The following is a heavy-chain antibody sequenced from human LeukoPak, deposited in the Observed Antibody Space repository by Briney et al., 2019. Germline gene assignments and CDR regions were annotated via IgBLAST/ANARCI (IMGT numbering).Heavy chain of an antibody. Sequence: NPGGSLRLSCAASGFTFSDYYMSWIRQAPGKGLEWVSYISSSGSTIYYADSVKGRFTISRDNAKNSPYLQMNSLRAEDTAVYYCARDRYSYGYKPYDYWGQGTLVTVSS. CDR2: ISSSGSTI. J-gene: IGHJ4*02. V-gene: IGHV3-11*04. CDR3: ARDRYSYGYKPYDY. D-gene: IGHD5-18*01. CDR1: GFTFSDYY.